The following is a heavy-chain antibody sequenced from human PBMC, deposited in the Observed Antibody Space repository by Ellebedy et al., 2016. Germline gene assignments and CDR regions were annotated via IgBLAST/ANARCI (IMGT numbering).Heavy chain of an antibody. Sequence: SETLSLXXSVSGGSISSSSYYWGWIRQSPGKGLEWIGTLSYSENTSYNPSLKSRVTMSVDTSKNQFSLRLISVTAADTAIYYCASARSGYQSYAFDVWGQGTKVTVSS. CDR3: ASARSGYQSYAFDV. CDR1: GGSISSSSYY. J-gene: IGHJ3*01. CDR2: LSYSENT. V-gene: IGHV4-39*07. D-gene: IGHD3-22*01.